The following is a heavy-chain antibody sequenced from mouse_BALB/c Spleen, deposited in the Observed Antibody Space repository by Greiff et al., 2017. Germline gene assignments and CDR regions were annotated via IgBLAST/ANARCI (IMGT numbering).Heavy chain of an antibody. Sequence: DVKLVESGPGLVKPSQSLSLTCTVTGYSITSDYAWNRIRQFPGNKLEWMGYISYSGSTSYNPSLKSLISITRDTSKNQFFLQLNSVTNEETTTYYCCRGYYTSLFAYWGQGTLVTVSA. CDR3: CRGYYTSLFAY. CDR2: ISYSGST. V-gene: IGHV3-2*02. J-gene: IGHJ3*01. CDR1: GYSITSDYA. D-gene: IGHD1-1*01.